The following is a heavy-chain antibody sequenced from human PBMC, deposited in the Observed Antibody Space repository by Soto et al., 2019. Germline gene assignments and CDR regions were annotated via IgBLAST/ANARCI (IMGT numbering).Heavy chain of an antibody. J-gene: IGHJ4*02. CDR1: GYTFTSYG. D-gene: IGHD2-21*02. Sequence: ASVKVSCKASGYTFTSYGISWVRQAPGQGLEWMGWISAYNGTTNYAQTLQGRVTMTSDTSTSTAYMELRSLRPDDTAVYYCARSEDIVVVTAIQWYFDYWGQGTLVTVSS. CDR3: ARSEDIVVVTAIQWYFDY. CDR2: ISAYNGTT. V-gene: IGHV1-18*04.